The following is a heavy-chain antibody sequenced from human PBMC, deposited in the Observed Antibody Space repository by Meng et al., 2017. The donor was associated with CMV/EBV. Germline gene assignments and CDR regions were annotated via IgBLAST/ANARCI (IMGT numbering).Heavy chain of an antibody. CDR2: IRYDGSNK. CDR1: GLTFSSYG. D-gene: IGHD3-16*01. J-gene: IGHJ3*02. V-gene: IGHV3-30*02. Sequence: GESLKISCAASGLTFSSYGMHWVRQAPGKGLEWVAFIRYDGSNKYYADSVKGRFTISRDNSKNTLYLQMNSLRAEDTAVYYCAKERIIWARVSVDAFDIWGQGTMVTVSS. CDR3: AKERIIWARVSVDAFDI.